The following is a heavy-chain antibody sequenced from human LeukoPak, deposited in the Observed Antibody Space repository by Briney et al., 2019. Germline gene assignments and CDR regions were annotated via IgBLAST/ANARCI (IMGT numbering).Heavy chain of an antibody. J-gene: IGHJ6*03. CDR2: ISGSGGST. CDR1: GFTFSSYA. CDR3: AKGGIFGVAGCYYYMDV. V-gene: IGHV3-23*01. D-gene: IGHD3-3*01. Sequence: EGSLRLSCAGSGFTFSSYAMSWVRQAPGKGLEWVSAISGSGGSTYYADSVKGRFTISRDNSKNTLYLQMNSLRAEDTAVYYCAKGGIFGVAGCYYYMDVWAKGPRSPSP.